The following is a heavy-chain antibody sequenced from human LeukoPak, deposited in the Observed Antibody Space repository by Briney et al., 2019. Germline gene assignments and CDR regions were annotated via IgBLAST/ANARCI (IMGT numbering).Heavy chain of an antibody. CDR3: ARVTELQNAFDI. D-gene: IGHD1-7*01. CDR2: TYYRSKWYN. Sequence: SQTLSLTCAISGDSFSSNSAAWNWLRQSPSRGLEWLGRTYYRSKWYNDYAVSVKSRITINPDTSKNQFSLQLNSVTPEDTAVYYCARVTELQNAFDIWGQGTMGTVSA. CDR1: GDSFSSNSAA. V-gene: IGHV6-1*01. J-gene: IGHJ3*02.